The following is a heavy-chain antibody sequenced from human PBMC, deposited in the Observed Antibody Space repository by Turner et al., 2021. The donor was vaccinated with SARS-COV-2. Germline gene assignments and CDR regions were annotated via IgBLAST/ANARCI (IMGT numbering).Heavy chain of an antibody. CDR1: GGSISSYY. CDR2: FSYSGST. D-gene: IGHD3-3*01. Sequence: QVQLQESGPGLVKPSETLSLTCTVSGGSISSYYCSWIRQPPGKGLEWIGYFSYSGSTNYNPSLKSRVTISVDTSKNHFSLKLSSVTAADTVVYYCARSSYDFWSGYYIGGMDVWGQGTTVTVSS. CDR3: ARSSYDFWSGYYIGGMDV. V-gene: IGHV4-59*01. J-gene: IGHJ6*02.